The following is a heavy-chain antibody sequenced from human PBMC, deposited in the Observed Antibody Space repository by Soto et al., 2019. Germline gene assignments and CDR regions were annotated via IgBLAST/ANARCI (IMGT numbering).Heavy chain of an antibody. CDR1: GFTFSTYS. Sequence: PGGSLRLACAASGFTFSTYSMNWVRQAPGKGLEWVSYISSSSSTIFYTDSVKGRFTVSRDNAKNSLYLQMNSLRAEDTAVYYCARTCSGGTCSFDYWGKGTLLTVSS. D-gene: IGHD2-15*01. V-gene: IGHV3-48*01. CDR3: ARTCSGGTCSFDY. J-gene: IGHJ4*02. CDR2: ISSSSSTI.